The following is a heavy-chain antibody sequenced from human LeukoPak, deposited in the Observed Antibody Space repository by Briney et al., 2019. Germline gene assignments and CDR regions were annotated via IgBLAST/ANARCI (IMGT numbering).Heavy chain of an antibody. Sequence: PSETLSLTCTVSGVSISSYYWSWIRQPPGKGLEWIGYIYYSGSTNYNPSLKSRVTISVDTSKNQFSLKLSSLTAADTAVYYCARRGNSNYAKVDYWGQGTLVTVSS. D-gene: IGHD4-11*01. CDR2: IYYSGST. V-gene: IGHV4-59*01. CDR3: ARRGNSNYAKVDY. J-gene: IGHJ4*02. CDR1: GVSISSYY.